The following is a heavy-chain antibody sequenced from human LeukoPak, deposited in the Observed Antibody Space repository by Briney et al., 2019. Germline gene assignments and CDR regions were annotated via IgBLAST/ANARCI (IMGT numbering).Heavy chain of an antibody. D-gene: IGHD3-22*01. CDR3: ARSKDYYDSSGFGAFDI. Sequence: SETLSLTCTVSGGSISSSSYYWGWIRQPPGKGLEWIGSTYYSGSTYYNPSIKSRVTISVDTSKNQFSLKLSSVTAADTAVYYCARSKDYYDSSGFGAFDIWGQGTMVTVSS. CDR2: TYYSGST. CDR1: GGSISSSSYY. J-gene: IGHJ3*02. V-gene: IGHV4-39*01.